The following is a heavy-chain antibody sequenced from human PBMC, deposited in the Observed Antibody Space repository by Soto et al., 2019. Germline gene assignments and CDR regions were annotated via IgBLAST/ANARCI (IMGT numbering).Heavy chain of an antibody. CDR2: INPSGGST. V-gene: IGHV1-46*01. CDR3: ARDQEXLVLGSSDDYYYYGMDV. J-gene: IGHJ6*02. CDR1: GYTFTSYY. D-gene: IGHD6-6*01. Sequence: ASVKVSCKASGYTFTSYYMHWVRQAPGQGLEWMGIINPSGGSTSYAQKFQGRVTMTRDTSTSTVYMELSSLRSEDTAVYYCARDQEXLVLGSSDDYYYYGMDVWGQGTTVTVSS.